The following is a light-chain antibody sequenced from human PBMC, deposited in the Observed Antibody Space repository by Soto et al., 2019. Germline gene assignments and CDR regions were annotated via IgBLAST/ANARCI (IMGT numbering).Light chain of an antibody. CDR3: SSYTSSSTLE. Sequence: QSALTQPASVSGSPGQSITISCTGTSGDVGGYNYVSWYQQHPGKAPKLMIYDVSNRPSGVSNRFSGSKSGNTASLTISGLQAEDEADYYCSSYTSSSTLEFGGGTQLTVL. J-gene: IGLJ7*01. CDR1: SGDVGGYNY. CDR2: DVS. V-gene: IGLV2-14*01.